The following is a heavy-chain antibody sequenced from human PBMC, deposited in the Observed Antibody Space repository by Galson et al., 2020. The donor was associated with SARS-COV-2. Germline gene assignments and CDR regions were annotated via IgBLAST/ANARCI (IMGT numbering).Heavy chain of an antibody. D-gene: IGHD3-22*01. CDR1: AGSISSSSYY. J-gene: IGHJ4*02. V-gene: IGHV4-39*07. CDR2: IYYSGST. CDR3: ARDRDSSGYYYVGFDY. Sequence: SETLSLTCTVSAGSISSSSYYWGWIRQPPGKGLEWIGSIYYSGSTYYNPSLKSRVTISVDTSKNQFSLKLSSVTAADTAVYYCARDRDSSGYYYVGFDYWGQGTLVTVSS.